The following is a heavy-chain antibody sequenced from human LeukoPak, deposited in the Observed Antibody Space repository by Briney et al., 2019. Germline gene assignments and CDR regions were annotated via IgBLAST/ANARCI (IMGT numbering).Heavy chain of an antibody. CDR2: IYPGNSET. J-gene: IGHJ5*02. CDR3: ARQDGPLHWFDP. CDR1: GYSFTNYW. V-gene: IGHV5-51*01. Sequence: PGESLKISCKGSGYSFTNYWIGWVRQMPGKGLEWMGFIYPGNSETRYSPSFQGQVIISADKSISTAYLQWSSLKASDTAIYYCARQDGPLHWFDPWGQGTLVTVSS.